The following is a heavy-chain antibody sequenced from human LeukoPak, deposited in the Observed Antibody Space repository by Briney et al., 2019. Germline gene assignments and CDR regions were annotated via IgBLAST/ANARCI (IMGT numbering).Heavy chain of an antibody. Sequence: PSETLSLTCSVSGGSMSRYYWSWIRQPPGKGLEWIGYIYHSGSTNYNPSLKSRVTISVDTSKNQFSLKLTSMTAADTAVYYCGRETIAATGTSVFFDYWGQGTLVTVSS. CDR2: IYHSGST. V-gene: IGHV4-59*01. CDR1: GGSMSRYY. J-gene: IGHJ4*02. CDR3: GRETIAATGTSVFFDY. D-gene: IGHD6-13*01.